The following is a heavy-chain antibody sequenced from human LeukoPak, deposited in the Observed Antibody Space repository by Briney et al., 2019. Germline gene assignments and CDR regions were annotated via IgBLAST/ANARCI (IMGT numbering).Heavy chain of an antibody. CDR3: ARGSQVPAAIPLY. V-gene: IGHV4-30-4*08. Sequence: SQTLSLTCTVSGGSISSGDYYWSWIRQPPRKGLEWIGYIYYSGSTYYNPSLKSRVTISVDTSKNQFSLKLSSVTAADTAVYYCARGSQVPAAIPLYWGQGTLVTVSS. D-gene: IGHD2-2*01. CDR1: GGSISSGDYY. CDR2: IYYSGST. J-gene: IGHJ4*02.